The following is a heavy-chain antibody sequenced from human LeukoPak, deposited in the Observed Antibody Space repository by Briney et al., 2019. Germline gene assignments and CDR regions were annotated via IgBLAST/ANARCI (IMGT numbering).Heavy chain of an antibody. D-gene: IGHD3-22*01. Sequence: ASVKVSCKASGYTFTSYYMHWVRQAPGQGLEWMGIINPSGGSTSYAQKFQGRVTMTRDTSTSTVYMELSSLRSEDTAVYYCARGDTITMIRRLEFDYWGQGTLVTVSS. J-gene: IGHJ4*02. CDR1: GYTFTSYY. CDR2: INPSGGST. CDR3: ARGDTITMIRRLEFDY. V-gene: IGHV1-46*01.